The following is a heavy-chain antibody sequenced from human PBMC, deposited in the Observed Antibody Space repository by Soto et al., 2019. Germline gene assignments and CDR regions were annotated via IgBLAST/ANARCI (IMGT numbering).Heavy chain of an antibody. CDR3: ARDPRPHCSGGSCYLTYFQH. Sequence: VSCKASFYTCPSCGISWVRQAPEPGLAWMGWISAYNGNTNYAQKLQGRVTMTTDTSTSTAYMELRSLRSDDTAVYYCARDPRPHCSGGSCYLTYFQHWGQGTLVTVSS. CDR2: ISAYNGNT. J-gene: IGHJ1*01. V-gene: IGHV1-18*01. CDR1: FYTCPSCG. D-gene: IGHD2-15*01.